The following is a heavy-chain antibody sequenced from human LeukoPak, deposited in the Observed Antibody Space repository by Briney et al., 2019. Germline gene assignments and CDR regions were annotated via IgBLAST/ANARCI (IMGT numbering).Heavy chain of an antibody. J-gene: IGHJ4*02. CDR1: GGSISSSSYY. CDR3: AIRPVLLWFGGLSGYFDY. D-gene: IGHD3-10*01. Sequence: PSETLSLTCTVSGGSISSSSYYWGWLRPPPGKGLEWIGSIYYSGGTYHNPSLKIRVTISVDTSQNQLPLKLSSVTAADRAVYYCAIRPVLLWFGGLSGYFDYWGQGTLVTVSS. CDR2: IYYSGGT. V-gene: IGHV4-39*01.